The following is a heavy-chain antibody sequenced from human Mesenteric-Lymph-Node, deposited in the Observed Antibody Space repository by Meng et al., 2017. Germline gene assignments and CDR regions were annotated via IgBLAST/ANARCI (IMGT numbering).Heavy chain of an antibody. CDR2: IYTSGST. J-gene: IGHJ4*02. CDR3: ARVASVWYYFDF. V-gene: IGHV4-61*09. Sequence: SETLSLTCTVSDGSISSGSYYWNWIRQPAGKGLEWIGHIYTSGSTNYNSSLQSRVTMSVDTSKNQFSLRLISVTAADTAAYYCARVASVWYYFDFWGQGMLVTGAS. CDR1: DGSISSGSYY. D-gene: IGHD2-15*01.